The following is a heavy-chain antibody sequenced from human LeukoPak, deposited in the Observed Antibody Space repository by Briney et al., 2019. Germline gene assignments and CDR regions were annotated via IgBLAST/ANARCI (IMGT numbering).Heavy chain of an antibody. J-gene: IGHJ5*02. CDR1: GGSISSGSYY. CDR2: IYYLGST. V-gene: IGHV4-61*10. Sequence: SETLSLTCTVSGGSISSGSYYYSWIRQPAGKGLEWIGHIYYLGSTSYNPSLRSRVTISMDASKNRFSLTLTSVTAADTAVYYCAVTWNADRTFAPWGQGILVTVS. D-gene: IGHD1-1*01. CDR3: AVTWNADRTFAP.